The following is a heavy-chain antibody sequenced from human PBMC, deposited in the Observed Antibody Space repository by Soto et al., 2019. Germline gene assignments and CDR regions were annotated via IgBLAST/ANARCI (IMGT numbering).Heavy chain of an antibody. CDR1: GFTFSSYG. V-gene: IGHV3-30*18. CDR2: ISYDGSNK. D-gene: IGHD2-21*02. Sequence: PGGSLRLSCAASGFTFSSYGMHWVRQAPGKGLEWVAVISYDGSNKYYADSVKGRFTISRDNSKNTLYLQMNSLRAEDTAVYYCAKDQASYCGGDCYEGGFDYWGQGTLVTVSS. CDR3: AKDQASYCGGDCYEGGFDY. J-gene: IGHJ4*02.